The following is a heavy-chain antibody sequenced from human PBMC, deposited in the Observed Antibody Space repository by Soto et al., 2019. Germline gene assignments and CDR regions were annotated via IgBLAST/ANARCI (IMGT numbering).Heavy chain of an antibody. D-gene: IGHD7-27*01. J-gene: IGHJ3*02. V-gene: IGHV3-30*18. CDR2: ISYDGSNK. CDR3: ANDDGTGEIYYAFDI. CDR1: GFTFSSYG. Sequence: GGSLRLSCAASGFTFSSYGMHWVRQAPGKGLEWVAVISYDGSNKYYADSVKGRFTISRDNSKNTLYLQMNSLRAEDTAVYYCANDDGTGEIYYAFDIWGQGTMVTVSS.